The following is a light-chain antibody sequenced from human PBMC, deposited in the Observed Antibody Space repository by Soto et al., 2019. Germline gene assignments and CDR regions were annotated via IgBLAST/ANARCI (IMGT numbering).Light chain of an antibody. V-gene: IGLV3-21*02. CDR1: NLGRSS. J-gene: IGLJ2*01. Sequence: SYEPTQPPSVSVAPGLTARITCGGHNLGRSSVQWFQQKPGKAPVLVVYDDSDRPSGIPERFSGSNSGDTATLTVNRVEAGDEADYFCLVWDHNADFVVFGGGTKVTVL. CDR2: DDS. CDR3: LVWDHNADFVV.